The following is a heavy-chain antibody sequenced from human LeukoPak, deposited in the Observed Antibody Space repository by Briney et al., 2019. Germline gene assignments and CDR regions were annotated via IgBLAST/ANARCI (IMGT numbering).Heavy chain of an antibody. Sequence: SETLSLTCTVSGDSISSYYWSWIRQPPGKGLEWIGYMYYSGSTNYNPSLKSRVTISVDTSKNQFSLKLSSVTAADTAVYYCARHEGPRGGMATTPWGQGTLVPVSS. V-gene: IGHV4-59*08. D-gene: IGHD5-24*01. CDR2: MYYSGST. CDR1: GDSISSYY. CDR3: ARHEGPRGGMATTP. J-gene: IGHJ5*02.